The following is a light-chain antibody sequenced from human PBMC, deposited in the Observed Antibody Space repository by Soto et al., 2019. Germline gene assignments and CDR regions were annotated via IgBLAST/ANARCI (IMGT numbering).Light chain of an antibody. V-gene: IGKV3-20*01. CDR1: QSVSSSY. J-gene: IGKJ2*03. CDR2: AAS. CDR3: QQYGSSPMYS. Sequence: EIVLTQSPGTLSLSPGERATLSCRASQSVSSSYLAWYQQKPGQAPRLLMYAASSRATGIPDRFSGSGSGTHFTLTISRLEPEDFAVYYCQQYGSSPMYSFGQGTKLEIK.